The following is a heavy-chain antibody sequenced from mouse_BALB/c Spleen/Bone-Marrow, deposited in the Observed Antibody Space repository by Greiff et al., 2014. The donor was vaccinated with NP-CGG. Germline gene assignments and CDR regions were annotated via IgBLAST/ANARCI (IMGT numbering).Heavy chain of an antibody. CDR2: IDPANGNT. CDR3: AAYYYSSSQFAY. CDR1: GFNIKDTY. Sequence: VHVKQSGAELVKPGASVKLSCTASGFNIKDTYMHWVKQRPEQGLEWIGRIDPANGNTKYDPKFQGKATITADTSSNTAYLQLSSLTSEDTAVYYCAAYYYSSSQFAYWGQGTLVTVSA. J-gene: IGHJ3*01. V-gene: IGHV14-3*02. D-gene: IGHD1-1*01.